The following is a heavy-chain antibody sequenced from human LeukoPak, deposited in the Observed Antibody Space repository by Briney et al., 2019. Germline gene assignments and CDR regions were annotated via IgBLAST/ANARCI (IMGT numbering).Heavy chain of an antibody. D-gene: IGHD1-1*01. CDR3: AKESGPKGYAFDI. CDR1: GFTFSIYA. Sequence: GGSLRLSCAASGFTFSIYAMNWVRQAPGKGLEWVAVISYDGSNKYYADSVKGRFTISRDNSKNTLYLQMNSLRAEDTAGYYCAKESGPKGYAFDIWGQGTMVTVSS. J-gene: IGHJ3*02. V-gene: IGHV3-30*18. CDR2: ISYDGSNK.